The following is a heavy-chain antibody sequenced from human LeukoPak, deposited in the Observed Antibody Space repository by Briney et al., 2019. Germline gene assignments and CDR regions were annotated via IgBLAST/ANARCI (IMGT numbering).Heavy chain of an antibody. J-gene: IGHJ4*02. Sequence: GGSLRLSCAASGFTFSDYGTHWVRQAPGKGLEWVAVIANDGRDKKYADSVRGRFTISRDNSKNTVYLQMNSLRAEDTAVFYCAKDMKIKAAGYYFDYWGQGTLVTVSS. CDR2: IANDGRDK. V-gene: IGHV3-30*18. CDR1: GFTFSDYG. D-gene: IGHD6-13*01. CDR3: AKDMKIKAAGYYFDY.